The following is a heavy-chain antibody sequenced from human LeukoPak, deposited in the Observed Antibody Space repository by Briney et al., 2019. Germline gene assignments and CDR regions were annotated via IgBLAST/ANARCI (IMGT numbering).Heavy chain of an antibody. Sequence: GGSLRLSCAASGFTFTTYQMNWVRQAPGKGLEWVSYISTTGDTIYYADSVKGRFTISRDNAKNSLYLQMNSQRAVVTAVYYCAGFYYYGSRAFDYWGQGTLVTVSS. CDR2: ISTTGDTI. J-gene: IGHJ4*02. CDR1: GFTFTTYQ. V-gene: IGHV3-48*03. CDR3: AGFYYYGSRAFDY. D-gene: IGHD3-10*01.